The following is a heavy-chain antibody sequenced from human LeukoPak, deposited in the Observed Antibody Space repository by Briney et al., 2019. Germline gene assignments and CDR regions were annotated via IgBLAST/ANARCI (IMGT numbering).Heavy chain of an antibody. D-gene: IGHD6-19*01. V-gene: IGHV1-69*13. J-gene: IGHJ4*02. CDR1: GGTFSSYA. Sequence: SVNVSFKSSGGTFSSYAISWVRQAPGQGLEWMGGIIPIFGTANYAQKFQGRVTITADESTSTAYMELSSLRSEDTAVYYCAREAVAGLGRVDYWGQGTLVTVSS. CDR2: IIPIFGTA. CDR3: AREAVAGLGRVDY.